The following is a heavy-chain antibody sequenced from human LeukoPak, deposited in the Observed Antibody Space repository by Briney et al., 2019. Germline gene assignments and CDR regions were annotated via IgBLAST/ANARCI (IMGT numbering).Heavy chain of an antibody. CDR3: ATVSGRYYWFYP. V-gene: IGHV1-24*01. D-gene: IGHD1-26*01. Sequence: ASVKFSCKVSGYSLTGVSMHWGRQPPGRGVQWMGGFDSEDGETIYAHKFQGRVTMTEDTSTDTAYMELSSLRSEDTAVYYCATVSGRYYWFYPWGQGSLDTVCS. J-gene: IGHJ5*02. CDR2: FDSEDGET. CDR1: GYSLTGVS.